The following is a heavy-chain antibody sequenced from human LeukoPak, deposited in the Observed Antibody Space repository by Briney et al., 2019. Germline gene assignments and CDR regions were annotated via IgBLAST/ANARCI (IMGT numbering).Heavy chain of an antibody. D-gene: IGHD3-9*01. Sequence: GASVRVSCKASNYTFSDYDITWVRQAPGQGLEWMGGIIPIFGTANYAQKFQGRVTITADESTSTVYMELSSLRPEDTAVYYCAREGLGDYDILTGYLETWGQGTLVTVSS. CDR1: NYTFSDYD. V-gene: IGHV1-69*13. CDR2: IIPIFGTA. CDR3: AREGLGDYDILTGYLET. J-gene: IGHJ5*02.